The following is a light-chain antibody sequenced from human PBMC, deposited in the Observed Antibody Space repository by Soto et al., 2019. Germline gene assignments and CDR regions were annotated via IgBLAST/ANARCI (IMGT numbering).Light chain of an antibody. Sequence: DIQMSQSPSALSASVGDRATITRRPSQSIASYLNWYQQKPGKAPKIXIYAASSLPSGVPSRFSGSGAGTDFTLTISSLQPEDVETYCCQQSYSTTLTFGEGTKVDIK. CDR2: AAS. CDR3: QQSYSTTLT. V-gene: IGKV1-39*01. J-gene: IGKJ4*01. CDR1: QSIASY.